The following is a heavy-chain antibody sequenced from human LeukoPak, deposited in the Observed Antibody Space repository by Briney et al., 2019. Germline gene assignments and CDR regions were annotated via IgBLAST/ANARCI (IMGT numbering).Heavy chain of an antibody. V-gene: IGHV3-9*01. CDR2: ISWNSGSI. J-gene: IGHJ4*02. D-gene: IGHD3-10*01. Sequence: PGRSLRLSCAASGFTFDDYAMHWVRQAPGKGLEWVSGISWNSGSIGYADSAKGRFTISRDNAKNSLYLQMNSLRAEDTALYYCAKEFRVRGLIDYWGQGTLVTVSS. CDR3: AKEFRVRGLIDY. CDR1: GFTFDDYA.